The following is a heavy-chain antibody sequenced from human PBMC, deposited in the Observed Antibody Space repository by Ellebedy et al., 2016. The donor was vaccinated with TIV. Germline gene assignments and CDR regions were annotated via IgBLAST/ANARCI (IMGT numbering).Heavy chain of an antibody. Sequence: GESLKISCAASGFTFSSYAMSWVRRAPGKGLEWVSAIRGSGVSTYYADSVKGRFTISKDNSKNTLYLQMNSLRAEDTAVYYCAKDPGYCSSTSCYRYFQHWGQGTLVTVSS. D-gene: IGHD2-2*02. CDR1: GFTFSSYA. CDR3: AKDPGYCSSTSCYRYFQH. J-gene: IGHJ1*01. V-gene: IGHV3-23*01. CDR2: IRGSGVST.